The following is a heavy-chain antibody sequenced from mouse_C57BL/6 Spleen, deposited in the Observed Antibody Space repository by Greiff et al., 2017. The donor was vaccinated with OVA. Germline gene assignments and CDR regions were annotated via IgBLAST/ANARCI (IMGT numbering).Heavy chain of an antibody. J-gene: IGHJ4*01. CDR3: ARKGLRAMDY. Sequence: VMLVESGAELVKPGASVKISCKASGYAFSSYWMNWVKQRPGKGLEWIGQIYPGDGDTNYNGKFKGKATLTADKSSSTAYMQLSSLTSEDSAVYFCARKGLRAMDYWGQGTSVTVSS. CDR1: GYAFSSYW. D-gene: IGHD2-2*01. V-gene: IGHV1-80*01. CDR2: IYPGDGDT.